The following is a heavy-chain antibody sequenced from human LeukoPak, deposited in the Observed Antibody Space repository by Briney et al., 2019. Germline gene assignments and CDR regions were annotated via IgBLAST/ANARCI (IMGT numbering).Heavy chain of an antibody. V-gene: IGHV4-39*01. CDR3: ARGGSGWYRGYYFDY. D-gene: IGHD6-19*01. Sequence: KASETLSLTCTVSGGSISSGSYYWGWIRQPPGKGLEWIGSIYYSGSTYYNPSLKSRVTISVDTSKNQFSLKLSSVTAADTAVYYCARGGSGWYRGYYFDYWGQGTLVTVSS. CDR2: IYYSGST. J-gene: IGHJ4*02. CDR1: GGSISSGSYY.